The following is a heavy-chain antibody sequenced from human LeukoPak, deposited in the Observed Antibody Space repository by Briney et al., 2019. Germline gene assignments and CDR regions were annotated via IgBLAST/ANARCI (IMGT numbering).Heavy chain of an antibody. CDR3: AKKVGLVSAPLYYFDV. CDR2: ISGSGAST. V-gene: IGHV3-23*01. CDR1: GFTFSSYA. D-gene: IGHD5/OR15-5a*01. Sequence: PGGSLRLSCAASGFTFSSYAMSWVPQAPGTGLEWVSAISGSGASTYYADSVKGRFTTSRDNSKNTLFLQMNSLRDDDTAIYYCAKKVGLVSAPLYYFDVWGQGTLVTVSS. J-gene: IGHJ4*02.